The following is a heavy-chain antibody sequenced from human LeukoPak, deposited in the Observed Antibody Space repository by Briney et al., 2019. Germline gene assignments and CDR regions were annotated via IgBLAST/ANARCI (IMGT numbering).Heavy chain of an antibody. V-gene: IGHV5-51*01. J-gene: IGHJ5*02. CDR1: GCSFTSYW. CDR2: IYPGDSDT. CDR3: ARLLGPCSSTSCYTQRHEFWFDP. Sequence: GESLKISCKGSGCSFTSYWIGWVRQMPGKGLEWMGIIYPGDSDTRYSPSFQGQVTISADKSISTAYLQWSSLKASDTAMYYCARLLGPCSSTSCYTQRHEFWFDPWGQGTLVTVSS. D-gene: IGHD2-2*02.